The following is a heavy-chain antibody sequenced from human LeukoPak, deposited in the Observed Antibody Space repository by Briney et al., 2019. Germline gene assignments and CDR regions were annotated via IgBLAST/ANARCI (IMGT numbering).Heavy chain of an antibody. CDR1: GFTFSSYS. D-gene: IGHD3-3*01. Sequence: PGGSLRLSCAASGFTFSSYSMNWVRQAPGKGLEWVSSITSSSSYIFYADSVKGRFTISRDNAKNSLYLQMNSLRAEDTAVYYSAKGQSHLEWLPINYMDVWGKGTTVTVSS. J-gene: IGHJ6*03. CDR3: AKGQSHLEWLPINYMDV. CDR2: ITSSSSYI. V-gene: IGHV3-21*04.